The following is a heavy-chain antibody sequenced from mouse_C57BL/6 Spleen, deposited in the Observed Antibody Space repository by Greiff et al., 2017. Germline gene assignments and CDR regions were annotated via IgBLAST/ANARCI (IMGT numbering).Heavy chain of an antibody. J-gene: IGHJ4*01. CDR3: APSTVVRGYAMDY. CDR1: GYTFTSYW. V-gene: IGHV1-64*01. Sequence: QVQLQQPGAELVKPGASVKLSCKASGYTFTSYWMHWVKQRPGQGLEWIGMIHPNSGSTNYNEKFKSKATLTVDKSSCTAYMQLSSLTSEDSAVYYCAPSTVVRGYAMDYWGQGTSVTVSS. D-gene: IGHD1-1*01. CDR2: IHPNSGST.